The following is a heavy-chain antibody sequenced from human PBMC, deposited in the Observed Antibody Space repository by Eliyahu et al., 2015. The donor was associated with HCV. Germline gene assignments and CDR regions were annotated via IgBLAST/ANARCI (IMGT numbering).Heavy chain of an antibody. V-gene: IGHV4-39*01. CDR1: GGSISSXSYX. J-gene: IGHJ4*02. CDR3: ASPLPRYSGYEIYDYAYFDY. D-gene: IGHD5-12*01. Sequence: QLQLQESGPGLVKPSETLSLTCTVSGGSISSXSYXWGWIRQPPGKGLEWIGSIYYSGSTYYNPSLKSRVTISVDTSKNQFSLKLSSVTAADTAVYYCASPLPRYSGYEIYDYAYFDYWGQGTLVTVSS. CDR2: IYYSGST.